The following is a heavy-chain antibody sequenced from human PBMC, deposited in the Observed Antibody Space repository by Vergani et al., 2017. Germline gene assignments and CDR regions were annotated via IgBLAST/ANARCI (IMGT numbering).Heavy chain of an antibody. CDR3: ARSPYCSSTSCYASDFDY. CDR2: FDPEDGET. D-gene: IGHD2-2*01. Sequence: QVQLVQSGAEVKKPGASVKVSCKVSGYTLTELSMHWVRQAPGKGLEWMGGFDPEDGETIYAQKFQGRVTMTRDTSISTAYMELSRLRSDDTAVYYCARSPYCSSTSCYASDFDYWGQGTLVTVSS. J-gene: IGHJ4*02. V-gene: IGHV1-24*01. CDR1: GYTLTELS.